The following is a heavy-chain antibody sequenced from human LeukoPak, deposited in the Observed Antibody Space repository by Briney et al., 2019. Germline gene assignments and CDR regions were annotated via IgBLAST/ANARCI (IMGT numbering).Heavy chain of an antibody. CDR2: ITGSGDST. Sequence: GGSLRLSCAASGFTFSSNAMNWVRQAPGKGLEWVSGITGSGDSTYYADSVKGRFTISRDNAKNSLYLQMNSLRAEDTAVYYCATPLDYYDRSDSHQGGDWGQGTLVTVSS. CDR3: ATPLDYYDRSDSHQGGD. V-gene: IGHV3-23*01. D-gene: IGHD3-22*01. CDR1: GFTFSSNA. J-gene: IGHJ4*02.